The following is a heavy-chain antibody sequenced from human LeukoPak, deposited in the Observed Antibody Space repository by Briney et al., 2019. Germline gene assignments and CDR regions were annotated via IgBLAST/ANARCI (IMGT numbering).Heavy chain of an antibody. J-gene: IGHJ4*02. CDR1: GGTFSSYA. Sequence: ASVKVSCKASGGTFSSYAISWVRQAPGQGLEWMGWINPNSGGTNYAQKFQGWVTMTRDTSISTAYMELSRLRSDDTAVYYCARATDGYPDYWGQGTLVTVSS. D-gene: IGHD5-24*01. V-gene: IGHV1-2*04. CDR3: ARATDGYPDY. CDR2: INPNSGGT.